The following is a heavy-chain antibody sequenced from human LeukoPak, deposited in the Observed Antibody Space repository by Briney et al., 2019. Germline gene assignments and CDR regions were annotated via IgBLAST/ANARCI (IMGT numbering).Heavy chain of an antibody. D-gene: IGHD2-2*03. Sequence: SETLSLTCTVSGGSISSSSYYWGWIRQPPGKGLEWIGSIYYSGSTYYNPSLKSRVAISVDTSKNQFSLKLSSVTAADTAVYYCARHMDIVVVPAAMDYWGQGTLVTVSS. CDR2: IYYSGST. J-gene: IGHJ4*02. CDR1: GGSISSSSYY. V-gene: IGHV4-39*01. CDR3: ARHMDIVVVPAAMDY.